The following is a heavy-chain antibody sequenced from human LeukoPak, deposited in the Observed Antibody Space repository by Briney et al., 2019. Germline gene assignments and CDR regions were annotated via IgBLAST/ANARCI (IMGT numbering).Heavy chain of an antibody. CDR3: ARDITPTTNWFDP. CDR2: ISTSGTYI. J-gene: IGHJ5*02. D-gene: IGHD1-14*01. Sequence: PGGSLRLSCAASGFTFSTYSMNWVRQAPGKGLEWVSSISTSGTYIYYADSLKGRFTISRDNAKNSLYLQMHSLRAEDTAVYYCARDITPTTNWFDPWGQGTLVTVSS. CDR1: GFTFSTYS. V-gene: IGHV3-21*01.